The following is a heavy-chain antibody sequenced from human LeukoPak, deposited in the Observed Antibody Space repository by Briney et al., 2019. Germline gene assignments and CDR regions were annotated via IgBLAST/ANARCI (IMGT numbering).Heavy chain of an antibody. J-gene: IGHJ3*02. Sequence: PSETLSLTCTVSGGSISSSSYYWGWIRQPPGKGLEWIGSIYYSGSTYYNPSLKSRVTISVDTSKNQFSLKLSSVTAADTAVYYCARGNRPYGEHEAFDIWGHGTTVTVSP. CDR1: GGSISSSSYY. CDR3: ARGNRPYGEHEAFDI. V-gene: IGHV4-39*01. CDR2: IYYSGST. D-gene: IGHD3-10*01.